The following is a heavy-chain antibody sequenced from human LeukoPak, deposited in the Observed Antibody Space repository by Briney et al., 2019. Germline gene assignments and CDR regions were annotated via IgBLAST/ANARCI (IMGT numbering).Heavy chain of an antibody. CDR3: AASPAGWFDP. J-gene: IGHJ5*02. V-gene: IGHV3-23*01. CDR1: GFTFTNYA. Sequence: NPGGSLRLSCAASGFTFTNYAMSWVRQAPGKGLEWVSAVSGGGDTTYYADSVKGRFSSPRDNSQNTLYLLMNSLRVEDTAVYYCAASPAGWFDPWGQGTLVTVSS. CDR2: VSGGGDTT.